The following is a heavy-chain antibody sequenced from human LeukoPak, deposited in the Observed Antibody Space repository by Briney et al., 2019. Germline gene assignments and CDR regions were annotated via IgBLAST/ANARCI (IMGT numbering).Heavy chain of an antibody. CDR3: ARVLRFLEAWFDP. V-gene: IGHV1-46*03. Sequence: GASVKVSCKASGYTITSYYMHWVRQAPAQGLEWMGIINPSGGSTSYAQKFQGRVTMTRDTSTSTVYMEMSSLRSEDTAVYYCARVLRFLEAWFDPWGQGTLVTVSS. D-gene: IGHD3-3*01. J-gene: IGHJ5*02. CDR2: INPSGGST. CDR1: GYTITSYY.